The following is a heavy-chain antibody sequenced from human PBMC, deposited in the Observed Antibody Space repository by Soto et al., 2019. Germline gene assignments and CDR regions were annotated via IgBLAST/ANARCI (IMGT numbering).Heavy chain of an antibody. CDR3: ARDGRQYYYDSSGYPDAFDI. Sequence: ASVKVSCKASGYTFTSYYMHWVRQAPGQGLECMGIINPSGGSTSYAQKFQGRVTMTRDTSTSTVYMELSSLRSEDTAVYYCARDGRQYYYDSSGYPDAFDIWGQGTMVTVSS. J-gene: IGHJ3*02. CDR2: INPSGGST. CDR1: GYTFTSYY. V-gene: IGHV1-46*01. D-gene: IGHD3-22*01.